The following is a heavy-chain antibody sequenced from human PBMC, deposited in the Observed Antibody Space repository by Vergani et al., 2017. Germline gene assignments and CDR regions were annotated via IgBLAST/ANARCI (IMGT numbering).Heavy chain of an antibody. V-gene: IGHV4-34*01. CDR3: ARGGVVGATMEPFDY. CDR2: INHSGST. J-gene: IGHJ4*02. Sequence: QVQLQQWGAGLLKPSETLSLTCAVYGGSFSGYYWSWIRQPPGKGLEWIGEINHSGSTNSNPSLKSRVTISVDTTKNQYSLKLSRVTAADTAVYYCARGGVVGATMEPFDYWGQGTLVTVSS. D-gene: IGHD1-26*01. CDR1: GGSFSGYY.